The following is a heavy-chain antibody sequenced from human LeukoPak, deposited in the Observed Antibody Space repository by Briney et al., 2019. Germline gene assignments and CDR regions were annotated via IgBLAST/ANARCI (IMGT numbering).Heavy chain of an antibody. V-gene: IGHV3-7*01. CDR3: ARDRRAEDTPYNWFDP. Sequence: GGSLRLSCAASGFTLSTYYMSWVRQAPGEGLEWVANIKQDGTGESYVDSVKGRFTISRDNTKNSLYLQMNSLKVEDTAVYYCARDRRAEDTPYNWFDPWGQGTLVTVSS. D-gene: IGHD6-25*01. J-gene: IGHJ5*02. CDR1: GFTLSTYY. CDR2: IKQDGTGE.